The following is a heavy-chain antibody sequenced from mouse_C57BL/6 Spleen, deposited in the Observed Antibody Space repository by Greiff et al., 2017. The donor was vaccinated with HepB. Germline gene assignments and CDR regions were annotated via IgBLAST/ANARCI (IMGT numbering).Heavy chain of an antibody. CDR2: INPNYGTT. J-gene: IGHJ4*01. V-gene: IGHV1-39*01. Sequence: LVESGPELVKPGASVKISCKASGYSFTDYNMNWVKQSNGKSLEWIGVINPNYGTTSYNQKFKGKATLTVDQSSSTAYMQLNSLTSEDSAVYYCARWGYYGSSSYAMDYWGQGTSVTVSS. CDR3: ARWGYYGSSSYAMDY. CDR1: GYSFTDYN. D-gene: IGHD1-1*01.